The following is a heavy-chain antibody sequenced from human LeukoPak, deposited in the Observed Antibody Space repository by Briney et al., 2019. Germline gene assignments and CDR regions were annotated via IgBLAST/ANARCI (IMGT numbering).Heavy chain of an antibody. D-gene: IGHD4-17*01. V-gene: IGHV4-30-2*01. CDR3: ARTTVTNHFDY. CDR2: IYHSGST. Sequence: SQTLSLACAVSGGSISSGGYSWSRIRQPPGKGLEWIGYIYHSGSTYYNPSLKSRVTISVDRSKNQFSLKLSSVTAADTAVYYCARTTVTNHFDYWGQGTLVTVSS. J-gene: IGHJ4*02. CDR1: GGSISSGGYS.